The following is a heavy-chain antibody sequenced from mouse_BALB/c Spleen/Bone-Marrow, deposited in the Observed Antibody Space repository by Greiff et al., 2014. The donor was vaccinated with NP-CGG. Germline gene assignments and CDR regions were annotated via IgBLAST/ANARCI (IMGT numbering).Heavy chain of an antibody. V-gene: IGHV5-6-3*01. J-gene: IGHJ1*01. D-gene: IGHD1-1*01. CDR1: GFTFSSYG. Sequence: EVQLQQSGGGLVQPGGSLKLSCVASGFTFSSYGMSWVRQTPDKRLELVASINNNGGSTYYPDSVKGQFTISRDNAKNTLYLQMSSLKSEDTAMYYCARVYGWYFKVWGAKNTVTVHS. CDR2: INNNGGST. CDR3: ARVYGWYFKV.